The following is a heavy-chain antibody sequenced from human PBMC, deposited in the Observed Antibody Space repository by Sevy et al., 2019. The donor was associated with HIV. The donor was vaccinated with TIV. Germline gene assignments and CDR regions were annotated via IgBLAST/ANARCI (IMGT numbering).Heavy chain of an antibody. D-gene: IGHD6-19*01. V-gene: IGHV3-43*01. CDR2: ISWDGGST. CDR3: AKDKGSGWYYFDY. CDR1: GFTFDDYT. Sequence: GGSLRLSCAASGFTFDDYTMHWVRQAPGKGLEWVSLISWDGGSTYYADSVKGRFTISRDNSKNSLYLQMNSLRTVDTALYYCAKDKGSGWYYFDYWGQGTLVTVSS. J-gene: IGHJ4*02.